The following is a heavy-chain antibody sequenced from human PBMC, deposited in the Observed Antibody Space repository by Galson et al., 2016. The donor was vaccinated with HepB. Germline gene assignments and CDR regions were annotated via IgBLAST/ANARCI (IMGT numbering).Heavy chain of an antibody. D-gene: IGHD3-3*01. Sequence: PALVKPTQTLTLTCTFSGFSLSTSGVAVGWIRQPPGKALEWLALVYWDDDKRYRPSLKSRLTITKDTSKNQVVLTMTNMDPVDTATYYCAHRMVNTIFGVVYGGDTAFDIWGQGTFVTVSS. CDR2: VYWDDDK. CDR3: AHRMVNTIFGVVYGGDTAFDI. J-gene: IGHJ3*02. V-gene: IGHV2-5*02. CDR1: GFSLSTSGVA.